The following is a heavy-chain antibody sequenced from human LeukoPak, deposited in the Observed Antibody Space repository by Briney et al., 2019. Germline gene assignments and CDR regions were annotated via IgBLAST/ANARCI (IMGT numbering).Heavy chain of an antibody. J-gene: IGHJ5*02. D-gene: IGHD6-13*01. CDR1: GGSFSGYY. Sequence: PSETLPLTCAVYGGSFSGYYWSWIRQPPGKGLEWIGEINHSGSTNYNPSLKSRVTISVDTSKNQFSLKLSSVTAADTAVYYCARGPYSSSWFDHWGQGTLVTVSS. CDR3: ARGPYSSSWFDH. CDR2: INHSGST. V-gene: IGHV4-34*01.